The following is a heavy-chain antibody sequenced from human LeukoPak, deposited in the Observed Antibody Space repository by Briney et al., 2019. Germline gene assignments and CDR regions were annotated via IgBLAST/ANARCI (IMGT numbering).Heavy chain of an antibody. CDR3: ARATRPLPRVPWFDP. CDR2: IKQDGSEK. V-gene: IGHV3-7*01. J-gene: IGHJ5*02. Sequence: GGSLRLSCAASGFTFSSYWMSWVRQAPGKGLEWVANIKQDGSEKYYVDSVKGRFTISRDNAKNSLYLQMNSLRAEDTAVYYCARATRPLPRVPWFDPWGQGTLVTVSS. CDR1: GFTFSSYW.